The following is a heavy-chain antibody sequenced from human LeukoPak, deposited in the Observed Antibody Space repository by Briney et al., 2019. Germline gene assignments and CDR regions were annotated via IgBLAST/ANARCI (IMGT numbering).Heavy chain of an antibody. CDR3: AKETSIVIEDIEGGGCDT. Sequence: ASVKVSCMASRSSFSGYYVHWVRQAPGQGLEWLGSINVASGDTNYKKTFQGRVSVTRDTSVNTVYMEMNKLTADDTALYFCAKETSIVIEDIEGGGCDTWGQGTMVTV. CDR1: RSSFSGYY. D-gene: IGHD2/OR15-2a*01. V-gene: IGHV1-2*02. CDR2: INVASGDT. J-gene: IGHJ3*02.